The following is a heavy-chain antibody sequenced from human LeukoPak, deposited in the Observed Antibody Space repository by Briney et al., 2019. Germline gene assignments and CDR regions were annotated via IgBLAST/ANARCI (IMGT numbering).Heavy chain of an antibody. D-gene: IGHD2-2*01. J-gene: IGHJ3*02. CDR1: GGSISSYY. CDR3: ARRLHQLLQRGAFDI. CDR2: IYYSGST. V-gene: IGHV4-59*01. Sequence: SETLSLTCTVSGGSISSYYWSWIRQPPGKGLEWIGYIYYSGSTNYNPSLKSRVTISVDTSKNQFSLKLSSVTAADTAVYYCARRLHQLLQRGAFDIWGQGTMVTVSS.